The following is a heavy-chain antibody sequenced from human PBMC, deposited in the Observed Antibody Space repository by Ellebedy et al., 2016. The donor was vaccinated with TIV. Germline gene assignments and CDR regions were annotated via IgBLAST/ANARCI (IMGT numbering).Heavy chain of an antibody. J-gene: IGHJ4*02. V-gene: IGHV4-38-2*02. CDR2: INHLGST. D-gene: IGHD2-21*02. CDR3: ARGGGGDCGGDCYSDN. Sequence: SETLSLXXTVSGYSISRGYYWGWIRLSPGKGLEWIGSINHLGSTYSNPSLKSRLTLAVDTSKNQFSLTLSSVTTADKARYYCARGGGGDCGGDCYSDNWGQGILVSVSS. CDR1: GYSISRGYY.